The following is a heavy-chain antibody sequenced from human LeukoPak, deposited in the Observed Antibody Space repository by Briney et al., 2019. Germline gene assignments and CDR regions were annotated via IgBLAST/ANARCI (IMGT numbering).Heavy chain of an antibody. CDR2: INPNSGGT. J-gene: IGHJ4*02. D-gene: IGHD2-2*01. V-gene: IGHV1-2*06. CDR3: ASWDIVVVPAATFDY. Sequence: ASVKVSCKASGYTFTGYYMHWVRQAPGQGLEWMGRINPNSGGTNSAQKFQGRVTMTRDTSISTAYMELSRLRSDDTAVYYCASWDIVVVPAATFDYWGQGTLVTVSS. CDR1: GYTFTGYY.